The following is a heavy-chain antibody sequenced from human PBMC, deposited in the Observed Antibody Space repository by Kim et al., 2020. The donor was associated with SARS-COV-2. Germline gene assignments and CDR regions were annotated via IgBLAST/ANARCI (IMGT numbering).Heavy chain of an antibody. D-gene: IGHD1-26*01. CDR2: IYTSGST. CDR1: GGSISSGSYY. V-gene: IGHV4-61*02. J-gene: IGHJ4*02. CDR3: ASGGSYYTFDY. Sequence: SETLSLTCTVSGGSISSGSYYWSWIRQPAGKGLEWIGRIYTSGSTNYNPSLKSRVTISVDTSKNQFSLKLSSVTAADTAVYYCASGGSYYTFDYWGQGTLVTVSS.